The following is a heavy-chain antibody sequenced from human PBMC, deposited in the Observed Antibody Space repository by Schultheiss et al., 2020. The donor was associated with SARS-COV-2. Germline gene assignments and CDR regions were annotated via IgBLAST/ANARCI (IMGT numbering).Heavy chain of an antibody. CDR1: GFTFDDYG. Sequence: GGSLRLSCAASGFTFDDYGMSWVRQAPGKGLEWVSRINSDGSSTSYADSVKGRFTISRDNAKNTLYLQMNSLRAEDTAVYYCARVGISDYWGQGTLVTVSS. J-gene: IGHJ4*02. D-gene: IGHD2-15*01. CDR2: INSDGSST. V-gene: IGHV3-74*01. CDR3: ARVGISDY.